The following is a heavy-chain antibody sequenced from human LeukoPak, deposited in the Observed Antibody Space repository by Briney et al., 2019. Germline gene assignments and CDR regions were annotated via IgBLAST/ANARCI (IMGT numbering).Heavy chain of an antibody. D-gene: IGHD3-22*01. CDR1: GYSFTSYW. Sequence: GESLKISCKGSGYSFTSYWIGWVRQMPGKGLEWMGIIYPGDSDTRYSPSFQGQVTISADKSISTAYLQWSNLKASDTAMYYCARPNPYAYYYDSSGYPGAFDIWGQGTMVTVSS. V-gene: IGHV5-51*01. J-gene: IGHJ3*02. CDR2: IYPGDSDT. CDR3: ARPNPYAYYYDSSGYPGAFDI.